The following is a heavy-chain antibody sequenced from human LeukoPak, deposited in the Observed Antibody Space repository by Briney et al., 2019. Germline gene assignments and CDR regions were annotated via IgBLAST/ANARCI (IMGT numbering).Heavy chain of an antibody. J-gene: IGHJ6*04. CDR3: IAHFPYFYGFDI. CDR1: GFTIGTAW. CDR2: IKSEGEGATT. Sequence: GGSLRLSCVSSGFTIGTAWMSWVRQAPGKGLEWLGHIKSEGEGATTDYAAPAKGRFAISRDDSKNMIYLQMSSLKIDDTAIYYCIAHFPYFYGFDIWGKGTTVTVSS. D-gene: IGHD3-3*02. V-gene: IGHV3-15*01.